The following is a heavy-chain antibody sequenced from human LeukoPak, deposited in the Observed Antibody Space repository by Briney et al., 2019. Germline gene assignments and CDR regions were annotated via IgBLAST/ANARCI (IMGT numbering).Heavy chain of an antibody. J-gene: IGHJ4*02. V-gene: IGHV4-59*01. CDR2: IYYSGST. D-gene: IGHD1-1*01. Sequence: SETLSLTCTVSGGSISNYYWSWVRQPPGKGLEWSGDIYYSGSTNYNRSLKSPVTISVEPSKNQFSLKLSSVTAEDTAVYYCASGPTTLKYYFDNWGQGTLVTVSS. CDR1: GGSISNYY. CDR3: ASGPTTLKYYFDN.